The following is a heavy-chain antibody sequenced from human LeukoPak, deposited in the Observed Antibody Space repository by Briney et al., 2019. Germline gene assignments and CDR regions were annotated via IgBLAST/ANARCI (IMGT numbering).Heavy chain of an antibody. CDR3: ARGGWLAFDY. V-gene: IGHV3-7*01. Sequence: GGSLRLSCVASGFTFSSYWMTWVRQAPGTGLEWVASIKYDGSEKYYVDSVKGRLTISRDNVKNSLYLQMNSLRADDTALYYCARGGWLAFDYWGQGTLVTVSS. J-gene: IGHJ4*02. CDR2: IKYDGSEK. D-gene: IGHD3-10*01. CDR1: GFTFSSYW.